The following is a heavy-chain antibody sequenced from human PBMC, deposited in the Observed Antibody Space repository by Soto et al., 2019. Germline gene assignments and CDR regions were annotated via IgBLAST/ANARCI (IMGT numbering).Heavy chain of an antibody. CDR1: GGTFSSYA. D-gene: IGHD3-3*01. J-gene: IGHJ3*02. CDR3: ARDLVGFSAFDI. Sequence: SVKVSCKASGGTFSSYAISWVRQAPGQGLEWMGGIIPIFGTANYAQKFQGRVTITADESTSTAYMELSSLRSEDTAVYYCARDLVGFSAFDIWGQGTMVTVSS. V-gene: IGHV1-69*13. CDR2: IIPIFGTA.